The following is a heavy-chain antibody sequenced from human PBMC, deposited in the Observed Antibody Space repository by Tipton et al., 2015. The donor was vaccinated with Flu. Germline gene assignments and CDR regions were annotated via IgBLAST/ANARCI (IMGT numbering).Heavy chain of an antibody. CDR3: ARHTGDSVRGVIDY. J-gene: IGHJ4*02. V-gene: IGHV4-38-2*01. CDR2: IYHSGTT. Sequence: TLSLTCSVSGYSIRSAYYWGWVRRPPGKGLEWIGTIYHSGTTHYNPSLKSRLTTSVDTSKNQFSLRLSSVTASDTAVYYCARHTGDSVRGVIDYWCQGTLVTVSS. D-gene: IGHD3-10*02. CDR1: GYSIRSAYY.